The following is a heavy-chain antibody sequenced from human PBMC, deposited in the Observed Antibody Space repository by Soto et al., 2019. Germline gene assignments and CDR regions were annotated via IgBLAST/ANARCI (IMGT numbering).Heavy chain of an antibody. Sequence: EVQLLESGGRLVQPGGSLRLSCVASGFSFSTYPMTWVRQAPGKGLEWVSLISGSGTNTYYAGSVKGRFTISRDNSQNTLYLQMNTLRAEDTAVYYCAKEKPTTTCFDSWGQGTLVTVSS. CDR3: AKEKPTTTCFDS. D-gene: IGHD1-1*01. CDR1: GFSFSTYP. V-gene: IGHV3-23*01. J-gene: IGHJ4*02. CDR2: ISGSGTNT.